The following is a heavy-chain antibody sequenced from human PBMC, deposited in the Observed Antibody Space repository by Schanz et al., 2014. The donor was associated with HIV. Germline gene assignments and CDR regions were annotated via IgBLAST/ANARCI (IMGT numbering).Heavy chain of an antibody. CDR2: IWYDGSNR. CDR3: ARDRGQLGDAGMDV. CDR1: GFTFSSYG. J-gene: IGHJ6*02. V-gene: IGHV3-33*01. Sequence: QVQLVESGGGVVQPGRSLRLSCAASGFTFSSYGMHWVRQAPGKGLEWVALIWYDGSNRYYADSVEGRFTISRDNSKNTLFLQMNSLRAEDTAVYYCARDRGQLGDAGMDVWGHGTTVTVSS. D-gene: IGHD1-1*01.